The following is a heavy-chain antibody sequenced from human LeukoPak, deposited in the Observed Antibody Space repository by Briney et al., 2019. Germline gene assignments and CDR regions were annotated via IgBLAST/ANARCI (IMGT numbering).Heavy chain of an antibody. Sequence: GASVKVSCKASGYTFTSYYMHWVRQAPGQGLEWMGIINPSGGSTSYAQKFQGRVTMTRDTSTSTVYMELSSLRSEDTAVYYCARDLDHYGDYGESNYFDYWGQGTLVTVSS. CDR1: GYTFTSYY. V-gene: IGHV1-46*01. CDR2: INPSGGST. J-gene: IGHJ4*02. D-gene: IGHD4-17*01. CDR3: ARDLDHYGDYGESNYFDY.